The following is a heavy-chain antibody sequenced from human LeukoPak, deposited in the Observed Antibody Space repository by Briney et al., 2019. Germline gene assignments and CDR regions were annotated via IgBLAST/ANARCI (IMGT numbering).Heavy chain of an antibody. J-gene: IGHJ4*02. CDR3: ARDSYDSSGYGDY. Sequence: GGSLRLSCAASGFTFSSYGMHWVRQAPGKGLERVAVIWYDGSNKYCADSVKGRFTISRDNSKNTLYLQMNSLRAEDTAVYYCARDSYDSSGYGDYWGQGTLVTVSS. CDR2: IWYDGSNK. CDR1: GFTFSSYG. V-gene: IGHV3-33*01. D-gene: IGHD3-22*01.